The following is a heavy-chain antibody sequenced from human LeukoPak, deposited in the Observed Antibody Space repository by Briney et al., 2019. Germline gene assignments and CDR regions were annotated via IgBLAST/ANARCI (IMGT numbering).Heavy chain of an antibody. Sequence: PGGSLRLSCAASGFTFSSYAMSWVRQAPGKGLEWVSSISGSGGSTYYADSVKGRFTISRDNSKNTLYLQMNSLRAEDTAVYYCARVFGDVWRSYHRPFDYWGQGTLVTVSS. CDR2: ISGSGGST. CDR3: ARVFGDVWRSYHRPFDY. J-gene: IGHJ4*02. D-gene: IGHD3-16*02. CDR1: GFTFSSYA. V-gene: IGHV3-23*01.